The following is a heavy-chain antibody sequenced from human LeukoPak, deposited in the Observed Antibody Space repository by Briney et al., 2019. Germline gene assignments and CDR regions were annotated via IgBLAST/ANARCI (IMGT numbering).Heavy chain of an antibody. CDR1: GDSVSNNIAT. CDR3: VRDSDDYYWALDF. J-gene: IGHJ4*02. V-gene: IGHV6-1*01. CDR2: TYYRSRWGN. Sequence: SQTLSLTCAISGDSVSNNIATWNWVRQSPSRGLEWLGRTYYRSRWGNDYAISVKSRITINPDTPRNQFSLQLNSVTPEDTAVYYCVRDSDDYYWALDFWGQGTLVTVSS. D-gene: IGHD3-10*01.